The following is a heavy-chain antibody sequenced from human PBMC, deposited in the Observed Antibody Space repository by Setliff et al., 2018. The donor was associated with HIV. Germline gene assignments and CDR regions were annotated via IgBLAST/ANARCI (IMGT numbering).Heavy chain of an antibody. Sequence: GGSLRLSCAASGFTFSSYSMNWVRQAPGKGLEWVSSISSGSSYIYYADSVKGRFTISTDNSKNTLYLQMNSLRAEDTAVYYCAKPLTQWGVSPYHYAVDVWGQGTTVTVSS. J-gene: IGHJ6*02. CDR2: ISSGSSYI. CDR1: GFTFSSYS. D-gene: IGHD1-26*01. V-gene: IGHV3-21*04. CDR3: AKPLTQWGVSPYHYAVDV.